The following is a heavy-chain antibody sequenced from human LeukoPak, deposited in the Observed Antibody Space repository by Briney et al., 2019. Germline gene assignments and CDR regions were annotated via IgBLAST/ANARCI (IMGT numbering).Heavy chain of an antibody. V-gene: IGHV1-46*01. Sequence: VASVKVSCKASGYTFTSYYMHWVRQAPGQGLEWMGIINPSGGSTSYAQKFQGRVTMTRDMSTSTVYMELSSLRSEDTAVYYCASTTPYYYDSSGYYGLSYYMDVWGKGTTVTVSS. CDR2: INPSGGST. D-gene: IGHD3-22*01. CDR1: GYTFTSYY. J-gene: IGHJ6*03. CDR3: ASTTPYYYDSSGYYGLSYYMDV.